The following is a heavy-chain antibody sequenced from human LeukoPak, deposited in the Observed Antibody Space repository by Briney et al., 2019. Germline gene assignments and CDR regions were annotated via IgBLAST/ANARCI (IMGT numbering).Heavy chain of an antibody. CDR1: GYTFTRYG. D-gene: IGHD2-15*01. J-gene: IGHJ4*02. CDR3: ARDFFHGHCAGLSCFLLDY. CDR2: ISANNGDT. V-gene: IGHV1-18*01. Sequence: ASXXVSCKASGYTFTRYGISWVRQAPGQGLEWMGWISANNGDTNSAQKFQDRVTMTTDTSTSTAYMELRSLRSDDTAVYYCARDFFHGHCAGLSCFLLDYWGQGSLVTVSS.